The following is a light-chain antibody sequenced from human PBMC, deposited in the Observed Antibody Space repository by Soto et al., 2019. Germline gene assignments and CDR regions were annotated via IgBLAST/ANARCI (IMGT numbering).Light chain of an antibody. J-gene: IGKJ1*01. CDR2: GAS. V-gene: IGKV3-15*01. CDR1: QSVTSN. CDR3: QQYDNWWT. Sequence: EIVMTQSPATLSVSPGERATLSCRASQSVTSNLAWYQKKPGQAPRLLIYGASTRPTGIPARFSGSGSGTDFTLTISSLQSEDFAVYYCQQYDNWWTFGQGTRVEIK.